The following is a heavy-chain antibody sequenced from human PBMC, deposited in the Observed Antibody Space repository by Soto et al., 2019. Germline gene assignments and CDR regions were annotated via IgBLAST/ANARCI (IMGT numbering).Heavy chain of an antibody. J-gene: IGHJ4*02. V-gene: IGHV3-9*01. CDR3: AKGNLYVTSSWYEGY. Sequence: PGGSLRLSCAVSGFTFDDNAMHWVRQAPEKGLEWVSGINWKSDIGYADPVKGRFTISRDNAENSLYLQMNSLRAEDTALYYCAKGNLYVTSSWYEGYWGQVTQFPVS. CDR2: INWKSDI. D-gene: IGHD2-2*01. CDR1: GFTFDDNA.